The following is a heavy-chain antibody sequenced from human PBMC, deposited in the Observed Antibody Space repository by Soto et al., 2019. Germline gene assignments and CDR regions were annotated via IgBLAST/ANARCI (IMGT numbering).Heavy chain of an antibody. CDR2: VSPNGGPT. V-gene: IGHV1-8*01. Sequence: ASLKVSCKASGCTFADYDSNWVRQPSGQGLEWMGLVSPNGGPTLYAHKFQRRVTMTRNNNISTTDMELSSLRSEDTAMNYCARARYGYPYDDYWGQGTLVTVSS. CDR3: ARARYGYPYDDY. J-gene: IGHJ4*02. CDR1: GCTFADYD. D-gene: IGHD5-12*01.